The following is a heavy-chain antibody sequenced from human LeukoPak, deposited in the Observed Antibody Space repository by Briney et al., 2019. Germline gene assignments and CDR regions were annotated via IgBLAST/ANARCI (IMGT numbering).Heavy chain of an antibody. Sequence: PGGSLRLSCAASGFTFSNYWMSWVRQAPGKGLEWVANIKQDGSEKYYVGSLKGRFTISRDNANNSLYLQMNSLRAEDTAVYYCATQTITLVVVISPFDYWGQGALVTVSS. J-gene: IGHJ4*02. CDR3: ATQTITLVVVISPFDY. D-gene: IGHD3-22*01. V-gene: IGHV3-7*01. CDR1: GFTFSNYW. CDR2: IKQDGSEK.